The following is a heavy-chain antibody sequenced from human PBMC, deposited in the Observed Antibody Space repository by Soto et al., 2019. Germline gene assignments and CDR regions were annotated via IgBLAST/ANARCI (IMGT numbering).Heavy chain of an antibody. D-gene: IGHD4-17*01. J-gene: IGHJ6*02. Sequence: PSETLSLTCTVSGGYFSSYYWSWIRQTPGMGLEWIGYMYSGSTYYNPSLKSRVTFSLDTSKNQFSLKLSSVTAADTAVYYRARDRVSYSGDYPYYYGMDVWGQGTTVTVSS. CDR2: MYSGST. CDR3: ARDRVSYSGDYPYYYGMDV. CDR1: GGYFSSYY. V-gene: IGHV4-59*01.